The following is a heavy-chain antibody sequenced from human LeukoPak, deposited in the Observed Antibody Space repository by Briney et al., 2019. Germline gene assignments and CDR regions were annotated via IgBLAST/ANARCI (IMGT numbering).Heavy chain of an antibody. CDR1: GFTFSSYS. CDR2: INWNGGST. V-gene: IGHV3-20*04. CDR3: ARDVGVVAGSYYYYYMDV. J-gene: IGHJ6*03. D-gene: IGHD2-15*01. Sequence: GGSLRLSCAASGFTFSSYSMNWVRQAPGKGLEWVSGINWNGGSTGYADSVKGRFTISRDNAKNSLYLQMTSLRAEDTALYYCARDVGVVAGSYYYYYMDVWGKGTTVTVSS.